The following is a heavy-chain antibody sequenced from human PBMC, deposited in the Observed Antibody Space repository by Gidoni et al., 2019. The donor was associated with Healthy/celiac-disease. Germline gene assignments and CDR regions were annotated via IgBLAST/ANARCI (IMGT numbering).Heavy chain of an antibody. J-gene: IGHJ4*02. CDR2: INPSGGST. D-gene: IGHD4-17*01. CDR1: GYTFTSYY. V-gene: IGHV1-46*01. Sequence: QVQLVQSGAEVKKPGASVKVSCKASGYTFTSYYMHWVRQAPGQGLEWMGIINPSGGSTSYAQKFQGRVTMTRDTSTSTVYMELSSLRSEDTAVYYCAREAFRATVTELFDYWGQGTLVTVSS. CDR3: AREAFRATVTELFDY.